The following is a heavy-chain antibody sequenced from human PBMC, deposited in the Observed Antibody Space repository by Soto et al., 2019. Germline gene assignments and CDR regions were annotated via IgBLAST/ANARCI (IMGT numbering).Heavy chain of an antibody. D-gene: IGHD5-12*01. CDR2: INPNSGGT. V-gene: IGHV1-2*04. J-gene: IGHJ4*02. CDR3: ARSKSIVATTRRATITRRIFDY. Sequence: ASVKVSCKASGYTFTGYYMHWVRQAPGQGLEWMGWINPNSGGTNYAQKFQGWVTMTRDTSISTAYMELSRLRSDDTAVYYCARSKSIVATTRRATITRRIFDYWGQGTLVTVSS. CDR1: GYTFTGYY.